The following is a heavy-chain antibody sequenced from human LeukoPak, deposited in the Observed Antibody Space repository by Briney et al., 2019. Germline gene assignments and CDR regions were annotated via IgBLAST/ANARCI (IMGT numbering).Heavy chain of an antibody. D-gene: IGHD1-26*01. J-gene: IGHJ4*02. CDR1: GGSIRSSYYY. CDR3: ASVGASGNYFDY. V-gene: IGHV4-39*07. CDR2: IYDSGST. Sequence: PSETLSLTCTVSGGSIRSSYYYWGWIRQPPGKGLEWIGSIYDSGSTYYNPSLKSRVTISVDTSKNQFSLKLSSVTAADTAVYYCASVGASGNYFDYWGQGTLVTVSS.